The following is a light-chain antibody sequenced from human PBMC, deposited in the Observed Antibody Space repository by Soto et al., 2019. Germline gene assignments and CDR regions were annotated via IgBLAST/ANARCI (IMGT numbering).Light chain of an antibody. CDR1: QSISSY. CDR3: PQSYSTPWT. Sequence: DIQMTHSPSSLSASVGDRVTITCRASQSISSYLNWYQQKPGKAPKLLIYAASSLQSGVPSRFSGSGSGTDFTLTISSLQPEDFATYYSPQSYSTPWTFGQGTKVEIX. J-gene: IGKJ1*01. V-gene: IGKV1-39*01. CDR2: AAS.